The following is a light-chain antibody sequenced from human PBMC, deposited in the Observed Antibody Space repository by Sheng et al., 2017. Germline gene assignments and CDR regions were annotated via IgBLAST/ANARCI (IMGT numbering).Light chain of an antibody. J-gene: IGLJ3*02. CDR2: LHSDGSH. Sequence: QLVLTQSPSVSASLGASVRLTCTLSSGHSNYPIGWHQQQPGKNPRLLMSLHSDGSHTTTDGISDRFSGSRSGAECHLTISSLQSDDEADYYCQTWGTAMVFGGGTKLTVL. V-gene: IGLV4-69*01. CDR3: QTWGTAMV. CDR1: SGHSNYP.